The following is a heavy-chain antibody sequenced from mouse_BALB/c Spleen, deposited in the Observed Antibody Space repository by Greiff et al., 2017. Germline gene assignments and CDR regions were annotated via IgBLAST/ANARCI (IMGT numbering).Heavy chain of an antibody. CDR2: ISDGGSYT. D-gene: IGHD4-1*01. Sequence: EVQLQESGGGLVKPGGSLKLSCAASGFTFSDYSMYWVRQTPEKRLEWVATISDGGSYTYYPDSVKGRFTISRDNAKNNLYLQMSSLKSEDTAMYYCAREPLTGTEDYAMDYWGQGTSVTVSS. CDR3: AREPLTGTEDYAMDY. J-gene: IGHJ4*01. CDR1: GFTFSDYS. V-gene: IGHV5-4*02.